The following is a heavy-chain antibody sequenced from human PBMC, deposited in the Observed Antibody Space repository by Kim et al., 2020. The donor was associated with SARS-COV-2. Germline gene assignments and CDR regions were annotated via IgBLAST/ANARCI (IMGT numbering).Heavy chain of an antibody. Sequence: SETLSLSCAVYGGSFSGYYWSWIRQPPGKGLEWIGEVNQSGATNYNPSLKSRATISVDTSKNQFSLKLRSVTAADTAVYYCARGRTDMSMVVLVITSGWNWFDSWGQGTLVTVSA. CDR1: GGSFSGYY. D-gene: IGHD3-22*01. CDR3: ARGRTDMSMVVLVITSGWNWFDS. V-gene: IGHV4-34*01. CDR2: VNQSGAT. J-gene: IGHJ5*01.